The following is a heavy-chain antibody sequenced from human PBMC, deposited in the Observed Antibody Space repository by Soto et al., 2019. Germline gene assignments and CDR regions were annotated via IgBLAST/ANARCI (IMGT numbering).Heavy chain of an antibody. J-gene: IGHJ4*02. CDR1: GFTFVNYA. D-gene: IGHD2-21*01. CDR2: INGGNGGT. CDR3: ARADGMLVAIITAPFDS. Sequence: EVQLLESGGGLVQPGGSLRLSCAASGFTFVNYAMTWVRQAPGKGLEWVSTINGGNGGTYYADSVKGRFTISRDNYHNTLSLQMTCLRSEDTAIYYWARADGMLVAIITAPFDSWGQGTLVTVSS. V-gene: IGHV3-23*01.